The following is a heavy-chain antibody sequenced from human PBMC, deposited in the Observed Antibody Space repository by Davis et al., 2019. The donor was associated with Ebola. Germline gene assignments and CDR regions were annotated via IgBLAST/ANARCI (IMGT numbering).Heavy chain of an antibody. CDR2: ISAYNGNT. Sequence: ASVKVSCKASGYTFTSYGISWVRQTPGQGLEWMGWISAYNGNTNYAQKLQGRVTMTTDTSTSTAYMELRSLRSDDTAVYYCARDKKYSSYYYYYGMDVWGKGTTVTVSS. CDR3: ARDKKYSSYYYYYGMDV. V-gene: IGHV1-18*01. CDR1: GYTFTSYG. J-gene: IGHJ6*04. D-gene: IGHD6-6*01.